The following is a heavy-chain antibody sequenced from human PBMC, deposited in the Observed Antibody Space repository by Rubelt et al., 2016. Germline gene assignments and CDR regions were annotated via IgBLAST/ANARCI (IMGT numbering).Heavy chain of an antibody. CDR2: INPSGGST. CDR3: AREEETTWTIEGVLGY. D-gene: IGHD4-17*01. Sequence: QVQLVQSGAEVKKPGASVKVSCKASGYTFTIYYMHWVRQAPGQGLEWMGIINPSGGSTSYALKFQGRVTMTMDTSTSPVYMGLSRRSAEDTAVYYGAREEETTWTIEGVLGYWGQGTLVTVSS. CDR1: GYTFTIYY. V-gene: IGHV1-46*01. J-gene: IGHJ4*02.